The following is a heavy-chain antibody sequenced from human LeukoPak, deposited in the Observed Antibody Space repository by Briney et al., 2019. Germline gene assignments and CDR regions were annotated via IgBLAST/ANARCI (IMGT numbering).Heavy chain of an antibody. J-gene: IGHJ4*02. V-gene: IGHV4-4*08. CDR3: ARARPHKYCSGGSCYSDLFDY. Sequence: SETLSLTCTVSGGSISSYYWSWIRQPPGKGLEWIGRIYTSGSTNYNPSLKSRVTISVDTSKNQFSLKLSSVTAADTAVYYCARARPHKYCSGGSCYSDLFDYWGQGTLVTVSS. CDR2: IYTSGST. CDR1: GGSISSYY. D-gene: IGHD2-15*01.